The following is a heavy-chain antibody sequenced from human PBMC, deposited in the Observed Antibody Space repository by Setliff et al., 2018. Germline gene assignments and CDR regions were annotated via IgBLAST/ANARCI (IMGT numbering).Heavy chain of an antibody. CDR1: GGSISSHY. J-gene: IGHJ4*02. CDR2: IYYSGST. Sequence: PSETLSLTCTVSGGSISSHYWSWIRQPPGKGLEWIGSIYYSGSTNYNPSLKGRVTISVDTSKNQFSLKLSSVTAADTAVYYCARDLGYSYGIYYFDYWGQGTLVTVSS. V-gene: IGHV4-59*11. CDR3: ARDLGYSYGIYYFDY. D-gene: IGHD5-18*01.